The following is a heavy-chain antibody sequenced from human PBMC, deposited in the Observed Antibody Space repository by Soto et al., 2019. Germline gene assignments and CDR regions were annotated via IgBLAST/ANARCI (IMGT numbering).Heavy chain of an antibody. V-gene: IGHV1-2*04. CDR2: INPNSGGT. J-gene: IGHJ4*02. D-gene: IGHD3-22*01. Sequence: GASVKVSCKASGYTFTGYYMHWVRQAPGQGLEWMGWINPNSGGTNYAQKFQGWVTMTRDTSMSTAYMELSSLRSEDTAVYYYARDRYYYDSSGYYPFDYWGQGTLVTVSS. CDR3: ARDRYYYDSSGYYPFDY. CDR1: GYTFTGYY.